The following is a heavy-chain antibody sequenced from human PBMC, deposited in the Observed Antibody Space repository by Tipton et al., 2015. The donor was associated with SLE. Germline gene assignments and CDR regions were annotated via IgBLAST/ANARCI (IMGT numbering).Heavy chain of an antibody. V-gene: IGHV3-74*01. J-gene: IGHJ6*02. CDR1: GFTFSSYW. Sequence: SLRLSCAASGFTFSSYWMHWVRQAPGKGLVWVSRINSDGSSTSYADSVKGRFTISRDNAKNSLYLQMNSLRAEDTAVYYCARVPAVVSSGYYSLTRGYYGMDVWGQGTTVTVSS. CDR3: ARVPAVVSSGYYSLTRGYYGMDV. D-gene: IGHD3-22*01. CDR2: INSDGSST.